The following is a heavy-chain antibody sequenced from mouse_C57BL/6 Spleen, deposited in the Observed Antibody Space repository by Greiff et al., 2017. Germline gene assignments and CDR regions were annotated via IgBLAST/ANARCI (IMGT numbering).Heavy chain of an antibody. V-gene: IGHV7-3*01. CDR1: GFTFTDYY. D-gene: IGHD3-2*02. CDR3: ARDSSGYVGYAMDY. J-gene: IGHJ4*01. Sequence: EVQLVESGGGLVQPGGSLSLSCAASGFTFTDYYMSWVRQPQGKALEWLGFIRNKANGYTTEYSASGKGRFTISRANSQIILYLQMNAMRAEYGATYFCARDSSGYVGYAMDYWGQGTSVTVSS. CDR2: IRNKANGYTT.